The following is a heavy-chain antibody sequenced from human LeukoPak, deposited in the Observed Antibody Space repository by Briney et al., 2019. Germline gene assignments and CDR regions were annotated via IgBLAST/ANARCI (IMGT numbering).Heavy chain of an antibody. CDR3: AKDRGSGTYYLDY. CDR1: AFTFSRYG. CDR2: IRYDGSNK. V-gene: IGHV3-30*02. J-gene: IGHJ4*02. D-gene: IGHD3-10*01. Sequence: PGGSLRLSCAASAFTFSRYGMHWVRQAPGKGLEWMAFIRYDGSNKYYAGSVKGRFTISRDNSKNTLYLQVNSLRPEDTAVYYCAKDRGSGTYYLDYWGQGTLVTVSS.